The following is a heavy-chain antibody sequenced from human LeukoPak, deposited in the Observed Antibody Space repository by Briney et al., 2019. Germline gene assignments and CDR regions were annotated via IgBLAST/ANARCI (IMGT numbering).Heavy chain of an antibody. V-gene: IGHV3-64*01. Sequence: GGSLRLSCAASGFTFSSYAIHWVRQAPGKGLEYVSAISSNGGSTYYVNSLKGRFTISRDNTKNTLYLQMGSLRAEDMAVYYCARATVTTDSDAFDIWGQGTMVTVSS. CDR2: ISSNGGST. CDR1: GFTFSSYA. CDR3: ARATVTTDSDAFDI. J-gene: IGHJ3*02. D-gene: IGHD4-17*01.